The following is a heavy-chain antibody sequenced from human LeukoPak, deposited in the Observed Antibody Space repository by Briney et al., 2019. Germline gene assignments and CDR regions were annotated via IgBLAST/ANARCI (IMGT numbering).Heavy chain of an antibody. V-gene: IGHV4-34*01. CDR1: GGSFSGYY. J-gene: IGHJ6*03. CDR2: INHSGST. D-gene: IGHD5-18*01. CDR3: ARDAGGFKYGYAVFDYMDV. Sequence: SETLSLTWAVYGGSFSGYYWSWIRQPPGKGLEWIGEINHSGSTNYNPSLKSRVTISVDTSKNQFSLKLSSVTAADTAVYYCARDAGGFKYGYAVFDYMDVWGKGTTVTVSS.